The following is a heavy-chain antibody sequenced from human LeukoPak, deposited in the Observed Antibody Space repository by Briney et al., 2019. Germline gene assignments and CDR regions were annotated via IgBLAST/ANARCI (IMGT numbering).Heavy chain of an antibody. CDR2: ISYSGTT. CDR1: GGSVTTSNYH. CDR3: ARTTRISVAGHTTFDS. D-gene: IGHD6-19*01. V-gene: IGHV4-61*01. J-gene: IGHJ4*02. Sequence: SETLSLTCTVSGGSVTTSNYHWSWIRQPPGKGLEWIGYISYSGTTNYNPSLKSRVTISVGTSKSQFSLKLNSVTAADTAVYYCARTTRISVAGHTTFDSWGQGTLVTVSS.